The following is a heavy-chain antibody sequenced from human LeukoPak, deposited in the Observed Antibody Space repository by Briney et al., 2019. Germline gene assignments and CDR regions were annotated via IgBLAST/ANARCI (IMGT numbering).Heavy chain of an antibody. CDR1: GLIFSNYA. V-gene: IGHV3-23*01. J-gene: IGHJ4*02. CDR3: TKVVTDDY. Sequence: GGSLRLSRAASGLIFSNYALSWVRQAPGKGLEWVSSIRSSGDSTYYADSVKGRFTISRDNSKNTLYLQMNSLRAEDTAVYYCTKVVTDDYWGQGTLVTVSS. CDR2: IRSSGDST. D-gene: IGHD4-23*01.